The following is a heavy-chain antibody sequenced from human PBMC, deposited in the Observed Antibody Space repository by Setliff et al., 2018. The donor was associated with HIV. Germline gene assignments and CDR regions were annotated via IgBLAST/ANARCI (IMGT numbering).Heavy chain of an antibody. V-gene: IGHV4-4*08. J-gene: IGHJ6*03. CDR2: IYTSGST. CDR3: ARGDGITSYYYYYYMDV. CDR1: GGSMSTYY. D-gene: IGHD3-16*01. Sequence: SETLSLTCTVSGGSMSTYYWSWIRQPPGKGLEWIGYIYTSGSTNYNPSLKSRVTISVDTSKNQFSLKLSSVTAADTAVYYCARGDGITSYYYYYYMDVWGKGTTVTVSS.